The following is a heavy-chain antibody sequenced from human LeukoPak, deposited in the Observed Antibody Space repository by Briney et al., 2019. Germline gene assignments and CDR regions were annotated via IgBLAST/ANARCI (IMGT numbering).Heavy chain of an antibody. Sequence: GGSLRLSCAASGFTFTHSWMSWVRQAPGKGLEWVANIKQDGSEKYYVDSEEGRFTISRDNAENSVSLQMNSLRGEDTAVYYCVRALGSSSADYWGQGTLVTVSS. V-gene: IGHV3-7*01. J-gene: IGHJ4*02. CDR1: GFTFTHSW. CDR3: VRALGSSSADY. CDR2: IKQDGSEK. D-gene: IGHD6-6*01.